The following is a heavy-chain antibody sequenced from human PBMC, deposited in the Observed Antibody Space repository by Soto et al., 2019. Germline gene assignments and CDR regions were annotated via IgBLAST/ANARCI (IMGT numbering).Heavy chain of an antibody. J-gene: IGHJ6*02. CDR2: ISYDGSKK. CDR3: AKDSSSTPFWYYYYGMDV. D-gene: IGHD6-6*01. CDR1: GFTFSRYG. V-gene: IGHV3-30*18. Sequence: GGSLRLSCAASGFTFSRYGMHWVRQAPGKGLEWVAVISYDGSKKYYADSVKGRFTISRDNSKNTLYLQMNSLRVEDTAVYYCAKDSSSTPFWYYYYGMDVWGQGTTVTVSS.